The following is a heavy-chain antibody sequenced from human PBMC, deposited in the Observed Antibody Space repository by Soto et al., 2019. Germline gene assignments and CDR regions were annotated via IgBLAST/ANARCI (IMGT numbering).Heavy chain of an antibody. Sequence: QVQLQESGPGLVKPSQTLSLTCTVSGGSISSGYYWSWIRQHPGKDLEWIGYIYYSGNTKYNPSLKSRVTISVDTSKNQFSLKLSSVTAADTAVYYWARGFGELSAFDIWGQGTMVTVSS. CDR3: ARGFGELSAFDI. V-gene: IGHV4-31*03. J-gene: IGHJ3*02. CDR2: IYYSGNT. CDR1: GGSISSGYY. D-gene: IGHD3-10*01.